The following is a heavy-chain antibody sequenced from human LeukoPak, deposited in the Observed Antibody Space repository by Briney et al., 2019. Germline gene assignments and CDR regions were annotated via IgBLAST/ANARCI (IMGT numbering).Heavy chain of an antibody. CDR3: ARSRTGIMGAATNDY. V-gene: IGHV4-61*08. Sequence: SETLSLTCTVSGGSISSGDYYWSWIRQPPGKGLEWIGCIYYSGSTNYNPSLKSRVTISVDTSKNQFSLNLSSVTAADTAVYYCARSRTGIMGAATNDYWGQGTLVTVSS. CDR2: IYYSGST. D-gene: IGHD1-26*01. CDR1: GGSISSGDYY. J-gene: IGHJ4*02.